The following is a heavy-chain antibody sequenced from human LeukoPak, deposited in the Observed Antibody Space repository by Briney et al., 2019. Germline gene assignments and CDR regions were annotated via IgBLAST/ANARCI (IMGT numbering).Heavy chain of an antibody. CDR1: GYTFTSYY. Sequence: ASVKVSCKASGYTFTSYYKHWVRQAPGQGLEWMGIINPSGGSTSYAQKFQGRVTMTRDTSTSTVYMELSSLRSEDTAVYYCARYSVAGTGSEYFQHWGQGTLVTVSS. CDR2: INPSGGST. J-gene: IGHJ1*01. CDR3: ARYSVAGTGSEYFQH. D-gene: IGHD6-19*01. V-gene: IGHV1-46*01.